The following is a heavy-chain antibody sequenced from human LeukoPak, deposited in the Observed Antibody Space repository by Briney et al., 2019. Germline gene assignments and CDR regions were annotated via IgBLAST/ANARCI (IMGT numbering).Heavy chain of an antibody. J-gene: IGHJ4*02. CDR1: GFTFSSYA. CDR2: ISGSGGST. Sequence: GGSLRLSCAASGFTFSSYAMSWVRQAPGKGLEWVSAISGSGGSTYYADSVKGRFTISRDNSKNTLYLQMNSLRAEDTAVYYCAKDYGRSGGVIAPPFFDYWGQGTLVTVSS. V-gene: IGHV3-23*01. D-gene: IGHD3-16*02. CDR3: AKDYGRSGGVIAPPFFDY.